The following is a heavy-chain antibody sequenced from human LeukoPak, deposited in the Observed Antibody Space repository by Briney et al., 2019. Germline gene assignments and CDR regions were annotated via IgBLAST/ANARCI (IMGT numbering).Heavy chain of an antibody. V-gene: IGHV3-53*01. CDR1: GFTVSSNY. D-gene: IGHD3-10*01. CDR3: VKDGAGKGSGSYYLDY. J-gene: IGHJ4*02. Sequence: GGSLRLSCAASGFTVSSNYMSWVRQAPGKGLEWVSVIYSGGSTYYADSVKGRFTISRHNSKNTLYLQMNSLRAEDTAVYYCVKDGAGKGSGSYYLDYWGQGTLVTVSS. CDR2: IYSGGST.